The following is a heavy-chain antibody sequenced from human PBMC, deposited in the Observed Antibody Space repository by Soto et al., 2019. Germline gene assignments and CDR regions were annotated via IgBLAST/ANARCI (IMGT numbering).Heavy chain of an antibody. J-gene: IGHJ4*02. CDR3: TTDPGDYEDF. CDR1: GITFTNAW. Sequence: VQLVESGGDLVQPGGCLRLSCAASGITFTNAWMSWVRQAPGKGLEWVGRIKNKADGGTTDYAAPVRGRFTISRDDSKNTLFLQMNSLETEDTAVYYCTTDPGDYEDFWGQGTLVTVSS. CDR2: IKNKADGGTT. V-gene: IGHV3-15*01. D-gene: IGHD4-17*01.